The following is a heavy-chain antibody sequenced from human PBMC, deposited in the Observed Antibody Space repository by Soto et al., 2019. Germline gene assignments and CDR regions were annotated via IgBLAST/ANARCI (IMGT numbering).Heavy chain of an antibody. V-gene: IGHV4-31*03. CDR3: ARSLYCTNGVCHYYYSHGMDV. J-gene: IGHJ6*02. CDR1: DDCRGSGAYS. CDR2: TYYRGST. Sequence: TVYDDCRGSGAYSGGGFRQNQEKVLERLAHTYYRGSTYYNPSLKSRVTISVDTSKNQFSLKLSSVTAADTAVYYCARSLYCTNGVCHYYYSHGMDVWGQGTTVP. D-gene: IGHD2-8*01.